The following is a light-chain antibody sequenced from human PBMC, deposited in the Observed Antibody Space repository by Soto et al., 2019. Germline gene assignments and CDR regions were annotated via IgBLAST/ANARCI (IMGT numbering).Light chain of an antibody. CDR1: QSVRSNY. V-gene: IGKV3-20*01. Sequence: EIVLTQSPGTLSLSSGERATLSCRASQSVRSNYLAWYQQKLGQAPRLLIYGASSRATGIPDRFGGSGYGTDFTLTISRLEPEDFAVYYCQQYASSPLTFGGGTKVEIK. CDR3: QQYASSPLT. J-gene: IGKJ4*01. CDR2: GAS.